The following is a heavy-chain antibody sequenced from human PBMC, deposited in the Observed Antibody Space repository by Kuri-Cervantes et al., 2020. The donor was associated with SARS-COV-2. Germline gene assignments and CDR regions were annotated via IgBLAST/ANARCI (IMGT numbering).Heavy chain of an antibody. D-gene: IGHD3-3*01. V-gene: IGHV4-34*01. CDR1: GGSFSGYY. J-gene: IGHJ4*02. CDR2: INHSGST. Sequence: SQTLSLTCAVYGGSFSGYYWSWIRQPPGKGLEWIGEINHSGSTNYNPSLKSRVTISVDTSKNQFSLKLSSVTAADTAVYYCARVRRVLFLEWLLYYWGQGTLVTVSS. CDR3: ARVRRVLFLEWLLYY.